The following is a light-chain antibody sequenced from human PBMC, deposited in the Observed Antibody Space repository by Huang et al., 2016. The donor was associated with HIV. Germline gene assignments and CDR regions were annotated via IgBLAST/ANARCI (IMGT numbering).Light chain of an antibody. J-gene: IGKJ1*01. V-gene: IGKV3D-15*01. Sequence: EIVMTQSPATLSVSPGERATLSCRASQGVSNNIAGYQQKPVQTPRLLIHGASTRATGIAAKFVGRGSGPDFTLTITSLQPEDSAVYYCQHYNNWPPWTFGPGTQVEI. CDR2: GAS. CDR1: QGVSNN. CDR3: QHYNNWPPWT.